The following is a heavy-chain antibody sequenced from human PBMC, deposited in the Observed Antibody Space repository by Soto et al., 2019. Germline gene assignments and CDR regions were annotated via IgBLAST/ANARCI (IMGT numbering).Heavy chain of an antibody. D-gene: IGHD6-6*01. CDR1: GFTFSSYS. Sequence: PGGSLRLSCAASGFTFSSYSMNWVRQAPGKGLEWVSSINSGSFSINYADSVKGRFSISRDNAQNSLHLQMNNLRAEGTAVYYCARNESSNIYGMDVWGQGTTVTVSS. J-gene: IGHJ6*02. CDR2: INSGSFSI. V-gene: IGHV3-21*01. CDR3: ARNESSNIYGMDV.